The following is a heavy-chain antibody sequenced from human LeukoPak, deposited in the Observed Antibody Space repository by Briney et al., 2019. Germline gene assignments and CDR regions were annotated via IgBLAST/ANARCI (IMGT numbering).Heavy chain of an antibody. J-gene: IGHJ4*02. Sequence: PGGSLRLSCAPSGFTLSSSNMHWVRQAPAKGLEWVSYITGSSSAMYYAHSVKGRFTISRDNAKDSLFLQMSSLRAEDTAVYYCASDVVGGTTNYWGQGTLVTVSS. D-gene: IGHD1-26*01. CDR1: GFTLSSSN. CDR3: ASDVVGGTTNY. V-gene: IGHV3-48*01. CDR2: ITGSSSAM.